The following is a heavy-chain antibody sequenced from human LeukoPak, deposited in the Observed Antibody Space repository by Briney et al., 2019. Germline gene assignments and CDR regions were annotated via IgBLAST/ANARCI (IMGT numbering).Heavy chain of an antibody. J-gene: IGHJ4*02. CDR2: LSYDGSNK. CDR1: GFTFSSDG. D-gene: IGHD6-19*01. Sequence: PAGSLRLSCVASGFTFSSDGMNWVRQAPCKRLHWVAGLSYDGSNKYYADSVKGRFTISRDNSKNTLYLQMNSLRAEDTAVYYCAKEITRPNRAVAGLNYWGQGTLVTVSS. CDR3: AKEITRPNRAVAGLNY. V-gene: IGHV3-30*18.